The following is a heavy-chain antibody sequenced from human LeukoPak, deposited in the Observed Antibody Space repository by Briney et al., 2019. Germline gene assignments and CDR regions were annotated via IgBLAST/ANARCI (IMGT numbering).Heavy chain of an antibody. CDR3: ARSTITSGGGVDY. D-gene: IGHD3-16*01. CDR2: LYSGGIT. V-gene: IGHV3-66*02. Sequence: GGSLRLSCAASGFTFSSYAMIWVRQAPGKGLECVSVLYSGGITDYADSVKGRFTISRDNSKNTLFLHMTSLTTEDTAIYYCARSTITSGGGVDYWGQGTLVFVSS. CDR1: GFTFSSYA. J-gene: IGHJ4*02.